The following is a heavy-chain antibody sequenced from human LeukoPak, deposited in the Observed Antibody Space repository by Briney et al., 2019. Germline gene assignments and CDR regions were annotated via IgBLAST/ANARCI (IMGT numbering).Heavy chain of an antibody. CDR3: ARDYGGSSPFDY. D-gene: IGHD4-23*01. Sequence: GGSLRLSCAASGFTFSTFAVIWVRQPPGKGLEWVSSIFPSGGEIHYADSVRGRFTISRDNSKSTLSLQMNSLRAEDTAVYYCARDYGGSSPFDYWGQGTLVTVSS. J-gene: IGHJ4*02. CDR2: IFPSGGEI. CDR1: GFTFSTFA. V-gene: IGHV3-23*01.